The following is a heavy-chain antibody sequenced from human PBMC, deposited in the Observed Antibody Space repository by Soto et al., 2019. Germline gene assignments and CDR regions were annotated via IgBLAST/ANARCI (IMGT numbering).Heavy chain of an antibody. V-gene: IGHV1-18*01. CDR2: ISAYNGNT. J-gene: IGHJ4*02. CDR3: ARDRSMAGGGSDCFDY. CDR1: GYTFTSYG. Sequence: EASVKVSCKASGYTFTSYGISWVRQAPGQGLEWMGWISAYNGNTNYAQKLQGRVTMTTDTSTSTAYMELRSLRSDDTAVYYCARDRSMAGGGSDCFDYWGQGTLVTVSS. D-gene: IGHD2-15*01.